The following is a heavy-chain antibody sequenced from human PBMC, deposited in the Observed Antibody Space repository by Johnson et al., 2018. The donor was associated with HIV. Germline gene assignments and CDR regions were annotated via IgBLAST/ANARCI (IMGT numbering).Heavy chain of an antibody. Sequence: VQLVESGGGLVQPGRSLRLSCAASGFTFDDYAMHWVRQAPGKGLEWVSAIGTAGDTYYPGSVKGRFTISREDAKSSLYLQMNSLRAEDTAVYYCARELGGSSLPFGAFDIWGQGTMVTVSS. CDR3: ARELGGSSLPFGAFDI. D-gene: IGHD6-13*01. J-gene: IGHJ3*02. CDR1: GFTFDDYA. V-gene: IGHV3-13*01. CDR2: IGTAGDT.